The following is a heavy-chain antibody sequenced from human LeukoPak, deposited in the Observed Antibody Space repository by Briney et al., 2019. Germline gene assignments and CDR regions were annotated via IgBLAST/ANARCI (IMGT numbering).Heavy chain of an antibody. J-gene: IGHJ4*02. CDR1: GFTFSSYW. D-gene: IGHD3-3*01. Sequence: PGGSLRLSCAASGFTFSSYWMSWVRQAPGKGLEWVANIKQDGSEKYYVDSVKGRFTISRDNAKNSLYLQMNSLRAEDTAVYYCARDYDFWSGYYDYWGQGTPVTVSS. CDR2: IKQDGSEK. V-gene: IGHV3-7*01. CDR3: ARDYDFWSGYYDY.